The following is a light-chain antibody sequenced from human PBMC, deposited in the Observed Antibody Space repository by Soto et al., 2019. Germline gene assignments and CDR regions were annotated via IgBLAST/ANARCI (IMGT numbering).Light chain of an antibody. V-gene: IGKV3-11*01. J-gene: IGKJ4*01. CDR1: QSVGDY. Sequence: EVVLTQSPVTLSLSPGERATLSCRASQSVGDYLAWYQHKPGQAPRLLIYDASNRAAGIPARFSGSGSGTDFTLTISSLEPEDFAVYYCQQRSNWPLVAFGGGTKVEIK. CDR2: DAS. CDR3: QQRSNWPLVA.